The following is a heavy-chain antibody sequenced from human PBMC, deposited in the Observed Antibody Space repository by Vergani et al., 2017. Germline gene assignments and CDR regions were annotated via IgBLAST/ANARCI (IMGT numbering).Heavy chain of an antibody. CDR2: IYSTGRT. D-gene: IGHD3-9*01. CDR3: ARVMYRDEAATGYRLEGMDI. CDR1: GGSFNNYC. Sequence: QVQLEESGPGLVKPSETLSLTCTVSGGSFNNYCWSWIRQSPGKGLELIGYIYSTGRTNYNPSLNSRVTMSVDTSKNQFSLKLRSVTAADTAVYFCARVMYRDEAATGYRLEGMDIWGQGTTVTISS. J-gene: IGHJ6*02. V-gene: IGHV4-59*13.